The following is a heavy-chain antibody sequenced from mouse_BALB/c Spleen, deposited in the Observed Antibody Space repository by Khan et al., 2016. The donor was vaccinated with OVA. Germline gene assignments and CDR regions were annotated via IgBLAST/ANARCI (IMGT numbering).Heavy chain of an antibody. CDR1: GYSITSDYA. V-gene: IGHV3-2*02. Sequence: EVQLQESGPGLVKPSQSLSLTCTVTGYSITSDYAWNWIRQFPGNKLEWMGYISSSGSTNYNPALKSRISITRDTSTNQFFLQLNSVTTEDTATSYCARDGSRYNYAMDYWGQGTSVTVSS. J-gene: IGHJ4*01. CDR2: ISSSGST. D-gene: IGHD2-3*01. CDR3: ARDGSRYNYAMDY.